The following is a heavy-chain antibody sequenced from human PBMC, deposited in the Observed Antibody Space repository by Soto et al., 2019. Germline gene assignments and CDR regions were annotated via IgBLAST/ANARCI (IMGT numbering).Heavy chain of an antibody. CDR3: ARSGAPLPLYYFDY. CDR2: INPNSGGT. CDR1: GYTFTGYY. Sequence: GASVKVSCKASGYTFTGYYMHWVRQAPGQGLEWMGWINPNSGGTNYAQKFQGWVTMTRDTSISTAYMELSRLRSDDTAVYYCARSGAPLPLYYFDYWGQGTLVTVPS. V-gene: IGHV1-2*04. J-gene: IGHJ4*02. D-gene: IGHD1-26*01.